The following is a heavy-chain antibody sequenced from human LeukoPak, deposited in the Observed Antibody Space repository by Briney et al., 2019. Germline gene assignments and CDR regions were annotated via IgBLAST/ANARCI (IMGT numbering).Heavy chain of an antibody. J-gene: IGHJ5*02. CDR2: PYYMSTLYN. V-gene: IGHV6-1*01. CDR3: ARRLTQYDCFDP. D-gene: IGHD2-2*01. Sequence: SQTLSLTCAISGDSVSSNSVTWDWIRQSPSRGLEWLGMPYYMSTLYNDYAVSVRGRITVNPDTSKNQFSLHLNSVTPEDTAVYYCARRLTQYDCFDPWGQGILVTVSS. CDR1: GDSVSSNSVT.